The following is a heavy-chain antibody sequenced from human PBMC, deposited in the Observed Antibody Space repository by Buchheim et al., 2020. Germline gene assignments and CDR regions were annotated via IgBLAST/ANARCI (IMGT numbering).Heavy chain of an antibody. Sequence: EVQLVESGGGLVQPGGSLRLSCVGSGFTFSSYWMTWVRHAPGKGLEWVANIKQDGSEKCYVDSVKGRFTISRDNAKKSLYLQMNSLRAEDTAVYYCARGGWLKLQASDYWGQGTL. CDR3: ARGGWLKLQASDY. CDR2: IKQDGSEK. V-gene: IGHV3-7*01. D-gene: IGHD5-24*01. CDR1: GFTFSSYW. J-gene: IGHJ4*02.